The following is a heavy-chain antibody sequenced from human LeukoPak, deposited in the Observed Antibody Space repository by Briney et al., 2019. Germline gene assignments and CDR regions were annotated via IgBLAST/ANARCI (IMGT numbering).Heavy chain of an antibody. J-gene: IGHJ2*01. D-gene: IGHD2-15*01. V-gene: IGHV4-30-4*01. CDR2: IYYSGST. Sequence: SETLSLTCTVSGGSVNIGNHYWTWIRQPPGKGLEWIGYIYYSGSTYYNPSLKSRLTISIDTSKNQFSLKLTSVTAADTAVYYCARAGYCSGSTCYSWFFDLWGRGTLVTVSS. CDR3: ARAGYCSGSTCYSWFFDL. CDR1: GGSVNIGNHY.